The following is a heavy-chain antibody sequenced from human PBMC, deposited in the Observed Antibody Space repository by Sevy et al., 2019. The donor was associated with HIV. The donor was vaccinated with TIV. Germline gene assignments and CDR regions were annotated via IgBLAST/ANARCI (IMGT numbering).Heavy chain of an antibody. V-gene: IGHV6-1*01. CDR2: TYYRSTWHN. CDR1: GDSVSSNSVA. J-gene: IGHJ4*02. D-gene: IGHD6-19*01. CDR3: ARTTSGWFDY. Sequence: SETLSLTCAISGDSVSSNSVAWNWIRQSPSRGLEGLGRTYYRSTWHNDYAVSVKSRITINPDTSKNQFSLQLNSVTPEDTAVYYCARTTSGWFDYWGQGTPVTISS.